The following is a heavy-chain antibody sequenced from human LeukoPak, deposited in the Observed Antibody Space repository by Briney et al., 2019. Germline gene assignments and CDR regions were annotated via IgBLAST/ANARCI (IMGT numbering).Heavy chain of an antibody. V-gene: IGHV4-59*01. CDR3: ARISSSNWYNERGAFDV. CDR1: GVSISSYY. J-gene: IGHJ3*01. D-gene: IGHD6-13*01. Sequence: PSETLSLTCTVSGVSISSYYWSWVRQPPGKGLEWIGFVYYTGSTNYSPSLKSRVTISVDTSKNQFSLKLRSVTAADTAVYYCARISSSNWYNERGAFDVWGXXTMXTVSS. CDR2: VYYTGST.